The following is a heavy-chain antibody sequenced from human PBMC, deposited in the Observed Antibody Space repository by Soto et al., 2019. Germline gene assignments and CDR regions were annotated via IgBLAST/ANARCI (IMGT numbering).Heavy chain of an antibody. D-gene: IGHD2-15*01. J-gene: IGHJ6*02. V-gene: IGHV4-34*01. CDR2: INHSGST. Sequence: SETLSLTCAVYGGSFSGYYWSWIRQPPGKGLEWIGEINHSGSTNYNPSLKSRVTISVDTSKNQFSLKLSSVTAADTAVYYCARGRGCSGGSCYPSHPHMDVWGQGTTVTVSS. CDR1: GGSFSGYY. CDR3: ARGRGCSGGSCYPSHPHMDV.